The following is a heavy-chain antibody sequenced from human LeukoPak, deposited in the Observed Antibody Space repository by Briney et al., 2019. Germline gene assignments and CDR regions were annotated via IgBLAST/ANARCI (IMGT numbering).Heavy chain of an antibody. Sequence: PGGSLRLSCAASGFTFSSYGMHWVRQAPGKGLEWVAFIRYDGSNKYYADSVKGRFTISRDNSKNTLYLQMNSLRAEDTAVYYCARQLPRQWLVRGWFDPWGQGTLVTVSS. CDR2: IRYDGSNK. CDR3: ARQLPRQWLVRGWFDP. D-gene: IGHD6-19*01. CDR1: GFTFSSYG. V-gene: IGHV3-30*02. J-gene: IGHJ5*02.